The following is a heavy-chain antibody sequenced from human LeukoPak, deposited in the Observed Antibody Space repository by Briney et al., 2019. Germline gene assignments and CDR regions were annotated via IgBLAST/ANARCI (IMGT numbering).Heavy chain of an antibody. Sequence: PGGSLRLSCAASGFTYSSYAMSWVRQAPGRGLEWVSSIRGSGESTYYTDSVKGRFTISRDNAKNSLYLQMNSLRAEDTAVYYCARDKSYGDSEDYWGQGTLVTVSS. D-gene: IGHD4-17*01. J-gene: IGHJ4*02. CDR2: IRGSGEST. CDR1: GFTYSSYA. CDR3: ARDKSYGDSEDY. V-gene: IGHV3-23*01.